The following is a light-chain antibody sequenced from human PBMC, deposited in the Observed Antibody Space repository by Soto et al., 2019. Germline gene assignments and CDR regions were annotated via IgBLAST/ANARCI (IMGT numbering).Light chain of an antibody. Sequence: EIVLTQSPATLSLSPGERATLSCRSSQSVRRYLAWYQQKPGQAPRLLLYDASTRATGIPSRFSGSGSGTDFTLTISSXEPEDFAVYYCHQRSNWPRTFGGGTKVDIK. CDR1: QSVRRY. CDR2: DAS. V-gene: IGKV3-11*01. J-gene: IGKJ4*01. CDR3: HQRSNWPRT.